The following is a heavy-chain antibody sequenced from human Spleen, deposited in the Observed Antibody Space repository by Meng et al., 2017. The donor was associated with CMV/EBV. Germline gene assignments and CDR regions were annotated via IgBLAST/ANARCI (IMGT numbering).Heavy chain of an antibody. CDR3: AKVGGDGTVN. D-gene: IGHD4-17*01. J-gene: IGHJ4*02. CDR2: IYSTGTT. Sequence: CKVSGGSISSDINYWTWIRQPPGEGLEWIGYIYSTGTTYYRSSLKSRVSMLLDGSKNQFSLKLTSVTAADTAVYFCAKVGGDGTVNWGQGTLVTVSS. V-gene: IGHV4-30-4*08. CDR1: GGSISSDINY.